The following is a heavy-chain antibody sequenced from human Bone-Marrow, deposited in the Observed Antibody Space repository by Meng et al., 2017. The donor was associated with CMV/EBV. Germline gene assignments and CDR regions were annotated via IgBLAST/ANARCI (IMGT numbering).Heavy chain of an antibody. Sequence: SVKVSCKASGGTFSSYAISWVRQAPGQGLEWMGGIIPILGIANYAQKFQGRVTITADKSTSTAYMELSSLRSEDTAVYYCARAVEGLWSGSEFDPWGQGTLVTVSS. CDR2: IIPILGIA. V-gene: IGHV1-69*10. J-gene: IGHJ5*02. CDR1: GGTFSSYA. D-gene: IGHD3-3*01. CDR3: ARAVEGLWSGSEFDP.